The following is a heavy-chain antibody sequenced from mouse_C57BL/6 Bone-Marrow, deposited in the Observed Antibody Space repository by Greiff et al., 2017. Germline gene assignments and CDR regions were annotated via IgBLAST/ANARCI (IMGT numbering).Heavy chain of an antibody. CDR2: ISDGGSYT. CDR3: ATKGGIYYVSSYWYFDV. J-gene: IGHJ1*03. D-gene: IGHD2-1*01. Sequence: DVKLVESGGGLVKPGGSLKLSCAASGFTFSSYAMSWVRQTPEKRLEWVATISDGGSYTYYPDNVKGRFTISTANAKNNLYLQMNQLKSEDTAMYCCATKGGIYYVSSYWYFDVGGTGTTVTVSS. V-gene: IGHV5-4*03. CDR1: GFTFSSYA.